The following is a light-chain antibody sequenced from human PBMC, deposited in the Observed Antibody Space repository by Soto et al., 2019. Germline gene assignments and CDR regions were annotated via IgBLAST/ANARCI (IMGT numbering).Light chain of an antibody. CDR1: SGHSSYI. CDR3: ETWDSNTHTV. J-gene: IGLJ3*02. CDR2: LEGSGSY. Sequence: QSVLTQSSSASASLGSSVKLTCTLSSGHSSYIIAWHQQQPGKAPRYLMKLEGSGSYNKWSGVPDRFSGSSSGADRYLTISNLQFEDEADYYCETWDSNTHTVFGGGTKLTVL. V-gene: IGLV4-60*02.